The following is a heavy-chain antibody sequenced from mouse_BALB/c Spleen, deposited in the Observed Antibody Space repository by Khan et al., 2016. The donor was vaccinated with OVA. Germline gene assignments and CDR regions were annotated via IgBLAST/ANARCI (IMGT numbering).Heavy chain of an antibody. D-gene: IGHD2-3*01. CDR1: GYSITSDYA. Sequence: EVQLQESGPGLVKPSQSLSLTCTVTGYSITSDYAWNWIRQFPGNKLEWMGYISSSGSTNYNPALKSRISLTRDTSKNQFFLQLNSVTTEDTATYDCARDGSRYNYAMDYWGQGTSVTVSS. J-gene: IGHJ4*01. V-gene: IGHV3-2*02. CDR3: ARDGSRYNYAMDY. CDR2: ISSSGST.